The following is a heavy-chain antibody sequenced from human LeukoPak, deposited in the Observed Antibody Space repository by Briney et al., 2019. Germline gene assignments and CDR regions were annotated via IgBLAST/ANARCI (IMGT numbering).Heavy chain of an antibody. CDR1: GFTFSSYG. V-gene: IGHV3-33*01. CDR2: IWYDGSNK. J-gene: IGHJ3*02. Sequence: GRSLRLSCAASGFTFSSYGMHWVRQAPGKGLEWVAVIWYDGSNKYYADSVKGRFTISRDNSKNTLYLQMNSLRAEDTAVCYCARRRDDLDAFDIWGQGTMVTVSS. CDR3: ARRRDDLDAFDI.